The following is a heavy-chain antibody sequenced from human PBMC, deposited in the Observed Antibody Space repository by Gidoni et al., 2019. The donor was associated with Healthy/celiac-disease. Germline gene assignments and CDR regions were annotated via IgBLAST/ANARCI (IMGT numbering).Heavy chain of an antibody. CDR1: GFPFSSDA. CDR3: ALLCLLLSNSFDI. J-gene: IGHJ3*02. CDR2: ISGCGGST. V-gene: IGHV3-23*01. Sequence: EEQLLEAGGGLGQPGWSLRLSCAASGFPFSSDAMSLIRQAPGKGLEWVSAISGCGGSTYYADSVKGRCTISRDNSKNTLYLQMNSLRAEDTAVYYCALLCLLLSNSFDIWGQGTMVTVSS. D-gene: IGHD3-10*01.